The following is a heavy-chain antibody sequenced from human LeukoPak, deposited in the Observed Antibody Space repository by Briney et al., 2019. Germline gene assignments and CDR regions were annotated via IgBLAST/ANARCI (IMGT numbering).Heavy chain of an antibody. D-gene: IGHD2-21*01. CDR2: IYYSGST. CDR1: GGSISSGGYY. CDR3: ARDVAIYYYMDV. V-gene: IGHV4-31*03. J-gene: IGHJ6*03. Sequence: SQTLSLTCTVSGGSISSGGYYWSWIRQHPGKGLEWIGYIYYSGSTYYNPSLKSRVTISVDMSKNQFSLKLSSVTAADTAVYYCARDVAIYYYMDVWGKGTTVTVSS.